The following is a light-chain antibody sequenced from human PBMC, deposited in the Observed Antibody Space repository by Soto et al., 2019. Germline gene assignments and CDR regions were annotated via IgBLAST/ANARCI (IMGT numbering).Light chain of an antibody. CDR1: QSVSNNF. V-gene: IGKV3-20*01. J-gene: IGKJ1*01. Sequence: EIVLTQSPGTLSLSLGGRATISCRASQSVSNNFLAWYQQKPGQAPRLLIYGASSRATGIPDRFSGSGSGTDFTLTISRLETEDFGVYYCQQYATSPPRTFGQGTKVDIK. CDR2: GAS. CDR3: QQYATSPPRT.